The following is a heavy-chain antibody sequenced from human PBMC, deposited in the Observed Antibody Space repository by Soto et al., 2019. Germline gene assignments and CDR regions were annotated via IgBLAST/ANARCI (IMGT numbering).Heavy chain of an antibody. V-gene: IGHV3-30-3*01. CDR3: ARPPLGYDCSGHAFDI. Sequence: QVQLVESGGGVVQPGRSLRLSCAASGFTFSSYAMHWVRQAPGKGLEWVAVISYDGSNKYYADSVKGRFTISRDNSKNTLYLQMNSMCAEDTAVYFCARPPLGYDCSGHAFDIWGQGTMVTVSS. CDR1: GFTFSSYA. CDR2: ISYDGSNK. D-gene: IGHD3-22*01. J-gene: IGHJ3*02.